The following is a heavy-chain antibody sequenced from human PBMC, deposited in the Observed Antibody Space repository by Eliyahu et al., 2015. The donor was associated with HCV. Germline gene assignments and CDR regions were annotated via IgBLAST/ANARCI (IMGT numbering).Heavy chain of an antibody. CDR1: GFTFSSYW. CDR2: IKQDGSEK. D-gene: IGHD3-10*01. CDR3: ARPRGILWYFQH. V-gene: IGHV3-7*01. Sequence: EVQLVESGGGLVQPGGSLRLSCAASGFTFSSYWMSWVRQAPGKGRWCGGPIKQDGSEKYYVDSVKGRFTISRDNAKNSLYLQMNSLRAEDTAVYYCARPRGILWYFQHWGQGTLVTVSS. J-gene: IGHJ1*01.